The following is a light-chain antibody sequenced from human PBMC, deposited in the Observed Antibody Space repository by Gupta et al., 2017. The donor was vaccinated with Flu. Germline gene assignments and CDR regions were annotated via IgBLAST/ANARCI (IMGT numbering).Light chain of an antibody. J-gene: IGKJ4*01. CDR2: AAS. Sequence: DIKMTQSPSSLSASVGDRVTITCRASQSISSYFNWYQQKPGKAPKLLIYAASSLQSGVPSRFSGSGSGTDFTLTISSLQPEDFATYYCQQSYSTLLTFGGGTKVEIK. CDR1: QSISSY. CDR3: QQSYSTLLT. V-gene: IGKV1-39*01.